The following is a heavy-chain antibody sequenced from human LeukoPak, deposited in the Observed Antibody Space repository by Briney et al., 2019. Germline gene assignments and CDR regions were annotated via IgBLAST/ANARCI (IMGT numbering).Heavy chain of an antibody. V-gene: IGHV3-30-3*02. D-gene: IGHD5-18*01. CDR1: GFTFSSYA. CDR3: AKDLSGGYHSYYFDF. CDR2: ISYDGSNK. Sequence: GGSLRLSCAASGFTFSSYAMHWVRQAPGKGLEWVAVISYDGSNKYYADPVKGRFPISRDNSKNTLYLQMNSLRNEDTAVYFCAKDLSGGYHSYYFDFWGQGTPVTVSS. J-gene: IGHJ4*02.